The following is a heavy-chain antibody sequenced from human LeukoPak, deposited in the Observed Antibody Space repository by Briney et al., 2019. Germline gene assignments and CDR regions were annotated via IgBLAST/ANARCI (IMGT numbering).Heavy chain of an antibody. J-gene: IGHJ4*02. Sequence: GGSLRLSCAASGFTVSSNYMSWVRQAPGKGLEWVSVIYGGGSTYYADSVKGRFTISRDNSKNTLYLQMNSLRAEDTAVYYCARDGTIDGDYVFDYWGQGTLVTVSS. V-gene: IGHV3-53*01. CDR2: IYGGGST. CDR3: ARDGTIDGDYVFDY. D-gene: IGHD4-17*01. CDR1: GFTVSSNY.